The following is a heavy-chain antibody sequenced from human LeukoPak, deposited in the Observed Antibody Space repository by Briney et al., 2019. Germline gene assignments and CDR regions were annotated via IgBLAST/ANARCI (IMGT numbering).Heavy chain of an antibody. CDR3: ARYGIRGCTSTNCYTSYFYYGMDV. CDR2: IFPHESDI. Sequence: HGESLKISCKGSGYSFVDYWIGWVRQMPGKGPEWMGIIFPHESDIKYNPSFQGQVTISVDNSISTAYVQWSSLKASDTAIYYCARYGIRGCTSTNCYTSYFYYGMDVWGQGTTVTDSS. CDR1: GYSFVDYW. D-gene: IGHD2-2*02. J-gene: IGHJ6*02. V-gene: IGHV5-51*01.